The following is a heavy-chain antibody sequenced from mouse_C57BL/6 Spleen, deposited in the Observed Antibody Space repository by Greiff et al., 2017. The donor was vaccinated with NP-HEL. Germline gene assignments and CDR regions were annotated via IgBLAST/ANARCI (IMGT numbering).Heavy chain of an antibody. D-gene: IGHD2-5*01. CDR2: IWTGGGT. CDR1: GFSLTSYA. CDR3: ASYSNYNNYAMDY. Sequence: QVQLKESGPGLVAPSQSLSITCTVSGFSLTSYAISWVRQPPGKGLEWLGVIWTGGGTNNNSAHKSRLSISKDNSKSQVFLKMNSLQTDDTARYYCASYSNYNNYAMDYWGQGTSVTVSS. V-gene: IGHV2-9-1*01. J-gene: IGHJ4*01.